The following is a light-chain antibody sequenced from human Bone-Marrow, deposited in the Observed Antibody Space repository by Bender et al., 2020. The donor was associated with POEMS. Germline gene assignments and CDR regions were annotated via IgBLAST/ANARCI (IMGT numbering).Light chain of an antibody. CDR3: CSYAGSGMI. Sequence: QSALTQPASVSGSPGQSITISCTGTSSDIGDYNYVSWYQQHPAKAPKLMIYDVTSRPSGVSNRFSGSKSGNTASLTLSGLQAEDEADYYCCSYAGSGMIFGGGTKLTVL. J-gene: IGLJ2*01. V-gene: IGLV2-14*03. CDR2: DVT. CDR1: SSDIGDYNY.